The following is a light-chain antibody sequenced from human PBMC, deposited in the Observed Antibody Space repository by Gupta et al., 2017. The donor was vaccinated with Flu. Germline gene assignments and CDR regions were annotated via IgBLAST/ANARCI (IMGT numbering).Light chain of an antibody. J-gene: IGLJ2*01. CDR2: RNH. CDR3: QSFDSSLSGYVI. Sequence: QSVLTQPPSVSRAPGQRVTISCTGTSSNIGAGYDVHWYQQFPGTAPKLLIYRNHNRPSGVPDRFSGSKSTTSASLVITGLQAEDEAEYYCQSFDSSLSGYVIFGGGTKVTVL. CDR1: SSNIGAGYD. V-gene: IGLV1-40*01.